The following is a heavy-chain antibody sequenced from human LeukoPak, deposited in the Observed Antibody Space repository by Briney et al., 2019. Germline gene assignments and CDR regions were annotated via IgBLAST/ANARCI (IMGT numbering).Heavy chain of an antibody. J-gene: IGHJ6*03. CDR1: GGSFSGYY. V-gene: IGHV4-34*01. CDR2: INHSGST. Sequence: SETLSLTCAVYGGSFSGYYWSWIRQPPGKGLEWIGEINHSGSTNYNPSLKSRVTISVDTSKNQFSLKLSSVTAADTAVYYCARPFPHYYYYMDVWGKGTTVTGSS. CDR3: ARPFPHYYYYMDV.